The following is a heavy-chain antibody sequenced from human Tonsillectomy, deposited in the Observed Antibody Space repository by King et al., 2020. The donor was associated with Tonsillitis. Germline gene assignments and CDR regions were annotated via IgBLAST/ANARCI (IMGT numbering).Heavy chain of an antibody. V-gene: IGHV3-30*18. J-gene: IGHJ2*01. CDR1: GFTFGNYA. Sequence: VQLVESGGGVVQPGTSLRLSCAASGFTFGNYAMHWVRQAPGKGLEWVALIAYDASYENYADSVKGRFTISRDNSKNTLYLEMNSLRVEDTAVYYCAKDGIGLPDWYFDLWGRGTLLTVSS. D-gene: IGHD1-14*01. CDR3: AKDGIGLPDWYFDL. CDR2: IAYDASYE.